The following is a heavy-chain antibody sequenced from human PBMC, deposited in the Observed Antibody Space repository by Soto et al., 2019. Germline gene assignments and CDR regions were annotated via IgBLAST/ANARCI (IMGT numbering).Heavy chain of an antibody. CDR2: ISSSGSTI. CDR3: ARDGIRTGTTPELLNWFDP. CDR1: GFTFSSYE. J-gene: IGHJ5*02. Sequence: PGGSLRLSCAASGFTFSSYEMNWVRQAPGKGLEWVSYISSSGSTIYYADSVKGRFTISRDNAKNSLYLQMNSLRAEDTAVYYCARDGIRTGTTPELLNWFDPWGQGTLVTVSS. V-gene: IGHV3-48*03. D-gene: IGHD1-7*01.